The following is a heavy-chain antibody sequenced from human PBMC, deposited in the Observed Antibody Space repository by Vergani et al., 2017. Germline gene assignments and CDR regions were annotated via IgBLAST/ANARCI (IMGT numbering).Heavy chain of an antibody. D-gene: IGHD6-19*01. V-gene: IGHV3-30*02. CDR1: GFTFSNYG. CDR2: IRYDGSNT. Sequence: QVQLVESGGGVVQPGGSLRLSCGASGFTFSNYGMHWVRQAPGKGLEWVTCIRYDGSNTYYADSVKGRFTISRDNSKNTLCLQMNSLRPEDTAVYYCARDTVTCSRYFDYWGQGTLVTVSS. CDR3: ARDTVTCSRYFDY. J-gene: IGHJ4*02.